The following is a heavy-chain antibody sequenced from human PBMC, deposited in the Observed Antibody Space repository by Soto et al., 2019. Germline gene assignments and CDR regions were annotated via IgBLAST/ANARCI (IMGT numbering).Heavy chain of an antibody. J-gene: IGHJ4*02. D-gene: IGHD2-21*02. V-gene: IGHV3-23*01. Sequence: PGGSLRLSCSASRSTFGGYAMSWVRQAPGKGLEWVSGITGNAANTVYADSVKGRFTISRDNSKNALYLQLNSLRAEDTAVYFCARAARDCGGDCYSSYFDSWGQGALVTVSS. CDR3: ARAARDCGGDCYSSYFDS. CDR2: ITGNAANT. CDR1: RSTFGGYA.